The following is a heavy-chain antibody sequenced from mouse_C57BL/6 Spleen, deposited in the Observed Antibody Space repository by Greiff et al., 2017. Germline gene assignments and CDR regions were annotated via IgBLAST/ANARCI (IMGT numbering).Heavy chain of an antibody. CDR1: GFTFSSYA. J-gene: IGHJ1*03. CDR2: ISDGGSYT. Sequence: EVMLVESGGGLVKPGGSLKLSCAASGFTFSSYAMSWVRQTPEKRLEWVATISDGGSYTYYPDNVKGRFTISRDNAKNNLYLQMSHLKSEDTAMYYCARDGGVITTAGWYFDVWGTGTTVTVSS. CDR3: ARDGGVITTAGWYFDV. V-gene: IGHV5-4*01. D-gene: IGHD1-1*01.